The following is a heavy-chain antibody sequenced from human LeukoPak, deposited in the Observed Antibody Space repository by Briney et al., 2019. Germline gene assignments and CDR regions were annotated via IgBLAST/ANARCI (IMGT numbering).Heavy chain of an antibody. CDR3: ARGPIKKWQLVRWFDP. D-gene: IGHD6-6*01. CDR1: GGSFSGYY. CDR2: INHSGST. Sequence: SETLSLTCAVYGGSFSGYYWSWIRQPPGKGLEWIGEINHSGSTNYNPSLKSRVTISVDTSKNQFSLKLSSVTAADTAVYYCARGPIKKWQLVRWFDPWGQGTLVTVSS. J-gene: IGHJ5*02. V-gene: IGHV4-34*01.